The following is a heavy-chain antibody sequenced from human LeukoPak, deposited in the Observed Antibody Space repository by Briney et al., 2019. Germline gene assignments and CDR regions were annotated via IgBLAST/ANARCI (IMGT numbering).Heavy chain of an antibody. CDR2: ISNGKT. V-gene: IGHV3-23*01. D-gene: IGHD2-15*01. CDR1: GFPFSSHA. Sequence: PGGSLRLSCAASGFPFSSHAMNWVRQPPGKGLEWVAAISNGKTYYADSVRGRFAISRDDSTNTVYLHMNSLRDEDTALYHCVREAGYCAPVCVKTNWFDPWGQGTLVTVSS. J-gene: IGHJ5*02. CDR3: VREAGYCAPVCVKTNWFDP.